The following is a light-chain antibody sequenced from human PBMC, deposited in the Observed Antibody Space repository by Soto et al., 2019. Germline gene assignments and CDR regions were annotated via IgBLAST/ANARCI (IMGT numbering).Light chain of an antibody. CDR1: SSNIGDNP. CDR2: DND. J-gene: IGLJ3*02. Sequence: QAVVTQPPSVSAAPGQRVTISCSGRSSNIGDNPASWYQHLPGTAPKLLIYDNDKRPSGIPDRFSGSKSGTSATLGITGLQTGDEADYYCGSWDNSLSVVVFGGGTKLTVL. V-gene: IGLV1-51*01. CDR3: GSWDNSLSVVV.